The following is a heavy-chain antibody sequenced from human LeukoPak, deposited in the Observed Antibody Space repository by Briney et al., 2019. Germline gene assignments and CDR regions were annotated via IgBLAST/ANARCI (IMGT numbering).Heavy chain of an antibody. J-gene: IGHJ4*02. CDR1: GFTFSNAW. D-gene: IGHD1-1*01. CDR3: STGGYNEDY. V-gene: IGHV3-15*01. Sequence: PGGSLRLSCAGSGFTFSNAWMNWVRQAPGKGLEWVGRIKSKVDGGTTDYAAPVKGRFTISRDDPKNTVYLQMNSLKTEDTAVYYCSTGGYNEDYWGQGTLVTVSS. CDR2: IKSKVDGGTT.